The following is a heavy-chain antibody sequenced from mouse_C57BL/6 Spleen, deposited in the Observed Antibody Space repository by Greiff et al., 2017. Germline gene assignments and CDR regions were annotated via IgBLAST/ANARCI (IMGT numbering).Heavy chain of an antibody. J-gene: IGHJ2*01. Sequence: VQLQQSGPELVKPGDSVKISCKASGYSFTGYFMNWVKQSHGKSLEWIGRIYPYNGDTVYNQKFKGKATLTVDKSSSTAHMALRSLTSEDSAVSYCAIDACSSYGNYFDYWGQGTTLTVSS. D-gene: IGHD1-1*01. V-gene: IGHV1-20*01. CDR2: IYPYNGDT. CDR3: AIDACSSYGNYFDY. CDR1: GYSFTGYF.